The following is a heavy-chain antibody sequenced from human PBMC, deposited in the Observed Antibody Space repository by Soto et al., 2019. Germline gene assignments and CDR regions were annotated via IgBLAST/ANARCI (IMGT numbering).Heavy chain of an antibody. J-gene: IGHJ6*03. CDR3: ARMPLSCSSTSCYHYYYMDV. CDR1: GGSISSGGYY. Sequence: SETLSLTCTVSGGSISSGGYYWSWIRQHPGKGLEWIGYIYYSGSTYYNPSLKSRVTISVDTSKNQFSLKLSSVTAADTAVYYCARMPLSCSSTSCYHYYYMDVWGKGTTVTVSS. CDR2: IYYSGST. D-gene: IGHD2-2*01. V-gene: IGHV4-31*03.